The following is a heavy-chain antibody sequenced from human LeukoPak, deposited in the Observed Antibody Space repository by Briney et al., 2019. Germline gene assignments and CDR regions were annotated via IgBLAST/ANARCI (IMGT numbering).Heavy chain of an antibody. J-gene: IGHJ5*02. CDR1: GFTFSSYG. D-gene: IGHD3-16*02. CDR2: ISGSGGRT. V-gene: IGHV3-23*01. CDR3: ARLQRDYYYVRGSYLVDNWFDP. Sequence: GGSLRLSCAASGFTFSSYGMSWVRQAPGKGLEWVSTISGSGGRTYSADSVKGRFTISRDNSKNTVYLQMNSLRAEDTAVYYCARLQRDYYYVRGSYLVDNWFDPWGQGTLVTVSS.